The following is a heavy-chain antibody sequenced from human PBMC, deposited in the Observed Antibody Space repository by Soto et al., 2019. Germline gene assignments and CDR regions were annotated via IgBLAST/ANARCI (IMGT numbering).Heavy chain of an antibody. Sequence: EVQLVESGGGLVQPGGSLRLSCAASGFTFSTYYMTWVRQAPGKGLEWVAHIKQDGSEKYYVDSVKGRFTISRDNAKNSLYLQMNSLRAEDTAVYYCARDWGYCSGGTCYTVLDYWGQGTLVTVSS. J-gene: IGHJ4*02. V-gene: IGHV3-7*01. CDR3: ARDWGYCSGGTCYTVLDY. CDR2: IKQDGSEK. CDR1: GFTFSTYY. D-gene: IGHD2-15*01.